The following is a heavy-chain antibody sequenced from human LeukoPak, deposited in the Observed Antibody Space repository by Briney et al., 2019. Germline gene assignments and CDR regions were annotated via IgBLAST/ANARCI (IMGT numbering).Heavy chain of an antibody. CDR3: ARQQWLVNWFDP. D-gene: IGHD6-19*01. J-gene: IGHJ5*02. V-gene: IGHV4-39*01. CDR2: IYYSGST. CDR1: GGSISSSSYY. Sequence: SETLSLTCTVSGGSISSSSYYWGWIRQPPGKGLEWIGSIYYSGSTYYNPSLKSRVTVSVDTSKNQFSLKLSSVTAADTAVYYCARQQWLVNWFDPWGQGTLVTVSS.